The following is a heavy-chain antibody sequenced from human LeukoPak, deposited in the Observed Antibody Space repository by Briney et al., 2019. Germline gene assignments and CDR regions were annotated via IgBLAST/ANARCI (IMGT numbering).Heavy chain of an antibody. CDR1: GFTFSSYG. CDR2: ISYDGSNK. J-gene: IGHJ4*02. Sequence: GGSLRLSCAASGFTFSSYGMHWVRQAPGKGLEWVAVISYDGSNKYYADSVKGRFTISRDNSKNTLYLQMNSQRAEDTAVYYCAKDLRSSRMYYFDYWGQGTLVTVSS. V-gene: IGHV3-30*18. D-gene: IGHD2-2*01. CDR3: AKDLRSSRMYYFDY.